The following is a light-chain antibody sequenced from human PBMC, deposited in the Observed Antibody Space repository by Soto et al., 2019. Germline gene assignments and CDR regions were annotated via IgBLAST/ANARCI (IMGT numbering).Light chain of an antibody. CDR1: QSVSSY. Sequence: MVVTQAKTILPCAPWNINTLSCMSSQSVSSYLAWYQQKPGQAPRLLIYDASNRATGIPARFSGSGSGTDFTLTITTREPEYFAVYYCHQRSTWPITCGQRRLLEV. V-gene: IGKV3-11*01. CDR3: HQRSTWPIT. CDR2: DAS. J-gene: IGKJ5*01.